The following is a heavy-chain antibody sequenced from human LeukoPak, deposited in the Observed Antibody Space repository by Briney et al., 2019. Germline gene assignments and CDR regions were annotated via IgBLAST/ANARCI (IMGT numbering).Heavy chain of an antibody. V-gene: IGHV3-53*01. J-gene: IGHJ6*02. CDR3: ARDSAIAAGFYYGMDV. Sequence: GGSLRLSCSASGFTVSSNYMSWVRQAPGKGLEWVSVIYSGGSTYYADSVKDRFTISRDNSKNTLYLQMNSLRAEDTAVYYCARDSAIAAGFYYGMDVWGQGTTVTVSS. CDR1: GFTVSSNY. CDR2: IYSGGST. D-gene: IGHD6-13*01.